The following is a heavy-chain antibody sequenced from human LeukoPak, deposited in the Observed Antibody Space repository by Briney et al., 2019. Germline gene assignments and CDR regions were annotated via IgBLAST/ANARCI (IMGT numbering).Heavy chain of an antibody. CDR3: TTHSPYSGSYYRFDY. Sequence: GGSLRLSCAVSGITFSDIWVSWVRQAPGKGLEWVGRIKKNSEGGTTDYAAPVKGRFTISRDDSKDTVYLQMNSLKTEDTAVYYCTTHSPYSGSYYRFDYWGQGTLVTVSS. J-gene: IGHJ4*02. D-gene: IGHD1-26*01. CDR2: IKKNSEGGTT. CDR1: GITFSDIW. V-gene: IGHV3-15*01.